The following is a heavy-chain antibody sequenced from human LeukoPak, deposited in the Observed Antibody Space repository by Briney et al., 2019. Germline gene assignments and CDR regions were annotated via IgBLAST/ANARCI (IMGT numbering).Heavy chain of an antibody. CDR3: AREEHITMIVVVYDAFDI. V-gene: IGHV3-30-3*01. Sequence: PGGSLRLSCAASGFTFSSYAMHWVRQAPGKGLEWVAVISYDGSNKYYADSVKGRFTISRDNSKNTLYLQMNSLRAEDTAVYYCAREEHITMIVVVYDAFDIWGQGTMVTVSS. CDR2: ISYDGSNK. J-gene: IGHJ3*02. D-gene: IGHD3-22*01. CDR1: GFTFSSYA.